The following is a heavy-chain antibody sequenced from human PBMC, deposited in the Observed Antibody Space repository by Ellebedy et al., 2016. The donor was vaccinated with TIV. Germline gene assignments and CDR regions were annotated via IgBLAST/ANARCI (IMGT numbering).Heavy chain of an antibody. CDR2: ISSSSSYI. CDR3: ARDVQAPLASSSWYFDY. CDR1: GFTFSSYS. J-gene: IGHJ4*02. D-gene: IGHD6-13*01. Sequence: GESLKISXAASGFTFSSYSMNWVRQAPGKGLEWVSSISSSSSYIYYADSVKGRFTISRDNAKNSLYLQMNTLRDEDTAVYYCARDVQAPLASSSWYFDYWGQGTLVTVSS. V-gene: IGHV3-21*01.